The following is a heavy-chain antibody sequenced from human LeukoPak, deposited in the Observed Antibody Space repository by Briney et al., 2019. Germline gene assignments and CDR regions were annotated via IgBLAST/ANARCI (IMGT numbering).Heavy chain of an antibody. V-gene: IGHV3-23*01. CDR2: MRGRGGQT. D-gene: IGHD3-22*01. Sequence: GGSLSLSCGASGFPLSSYPMSWLRHARGKAGVGVTYMRGRGGQTYYADTVKGRFTICRDNSKNTLYMHINSLRTEETAVYYCVKDRVNYDGSSDAFDIWDWGPIVIVSS. J-gene: IGHJ3*02. CDR3: VKDRVNYDGSSDAFDI. CDR1: GFPLSSYP.